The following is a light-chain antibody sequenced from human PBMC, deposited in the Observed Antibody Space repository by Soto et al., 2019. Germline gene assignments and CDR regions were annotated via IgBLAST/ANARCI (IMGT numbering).Light chain of an antibody. J-gene: IGKJ5*01. CDR1: QTINNN. V-gene: IGKV1-39*01. CDR2: SSS. Sequence: DIEMTQSPSSLSASVGDRVTISCRTSQTINNNLNWYQQRPGKAPKLLIYSSSSLLRGVPPRFSGSGSGTDFTLAISSLQPEDFAAYVCQQPYITPIPFGQGTRLDIK. CDR3: QQPYITPIP.